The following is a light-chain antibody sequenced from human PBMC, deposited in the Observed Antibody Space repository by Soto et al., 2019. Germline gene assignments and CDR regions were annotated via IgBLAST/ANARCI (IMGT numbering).Light chain of an antibody. CDR1: SNDIGGYNY. CDR2: DVT. CDR3: SSYSSTSTRRL. Sequence: QSALTQPASVYGSPGQAITIPCTGTSNDIGGYNYVSWYQQFPGKAPKLIIYDVTNRPSGVSFRFSGSKSGNTASLTISGLQAEDEAGCSSYSSTSTRRLFGAGTKVNVL. V-gene: IGLV2-14*03. J-gene: IGLJ1*01.